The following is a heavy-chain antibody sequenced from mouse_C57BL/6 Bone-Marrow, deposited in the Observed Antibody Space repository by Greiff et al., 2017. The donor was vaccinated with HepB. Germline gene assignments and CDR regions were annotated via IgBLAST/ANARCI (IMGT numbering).Heavy chain of an antibody. CDR3: ARDYDGSSGEWYFDV. CDR2: IDPSDSYT. V-gene: IGHV1-50*01. J-gene: IGHJ1*03. D-gene: IGHD1-1*01. Sequence: QVQLQQPGAELVKPGASVKLSCKASGYTFTSYWMQWVKQRPGQGLEWIGEIDPSDSYTNYNQKFKGKATLTVDTSSSTAYMQLSSLTSEDSAVYYSARDYDGSSGEWYFDVWGTGTTVTVSS. CDR1: GYTFTSYW.